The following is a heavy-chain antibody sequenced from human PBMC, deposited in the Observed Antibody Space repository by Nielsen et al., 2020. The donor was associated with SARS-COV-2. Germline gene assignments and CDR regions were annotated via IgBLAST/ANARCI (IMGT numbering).Heavy chain of an antibody. V-gene: IGHV3-74*01. CDR2: INSDGSST. CDR1: GFSFSNYW. J-gene: IGHJ4*02. Sequence: GESLKISCAASGFSFSNYWMHWVRQAPGKGLVWVSRINSDGSSTTYADSVKGRFTISRDNAKNTLYLQMNSLRAEGTAVYYCARDFRSRYYESSGYPDCWGQGTLVTVSS. D-gene: IGHD3-22*01. CDR3: ARDFRSRYYESSGYPDC.